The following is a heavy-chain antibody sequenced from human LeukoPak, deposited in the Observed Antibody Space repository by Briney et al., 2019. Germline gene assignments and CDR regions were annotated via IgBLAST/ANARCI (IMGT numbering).Heavy chain of an antibody. J-gene: IGHJ4*02. V-gene: IGHV4-30-4*01. CDR2: IYYSGST. CDR1: GGSISSGDYY. D-gene: IGHD3-9*01. Sequence: SETLSLTCTVSGGSISSGDYYWSWIRQPPGKGLERIGYIYYSGSTYYNPSLKSRVTISVDTSKNQFSLKLSSVTAADTAVYYCARGLLTDILTGYYPEGYFDYWGQGTLVTVSS. CDR3: ARGLLTDILTGYYPEGYFDY.